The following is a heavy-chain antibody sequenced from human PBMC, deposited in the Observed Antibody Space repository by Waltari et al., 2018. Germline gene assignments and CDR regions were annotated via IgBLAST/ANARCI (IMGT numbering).Heavy chain of an antibody. CDR2: IYHIGSA. CDR1: GGSISSREYS. CDR3: AREFRQTSGDYGWFDP. V-gene: IGHV4-30-2*01. J-gene: IGHJ5*02. D-gene: IGHD4-17*01. Sequence: QVQLQESGSGLVKPSQTLSLTCTVSGGSISSREYSWSWIRQPPGKDLEWIGYIYHIGSAYYSPSLKSRATISLDRSKNQFSLRLNSVTATDTAVYYCAREFRQTSGDYGWFDPWGQGILVTVSA.